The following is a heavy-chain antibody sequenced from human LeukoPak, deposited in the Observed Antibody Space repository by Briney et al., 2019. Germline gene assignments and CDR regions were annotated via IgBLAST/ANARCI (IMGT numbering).Heavy chain of an antibody. J-gene: IGHJ3*02. V-gene: IGHV3-30-3*01. CDR1: GFTFSSYT. Sequence: GGSLRLSCAASGFTFSSYTMHWVRQAPGKGLEWVAVISYDGSNKYYADSVKGRFTISRDNSKNTLYLQMNSLRAEDTAVYYCARVLAAAGTRVWDAFDIWGQGTMVTVSS. D-gene: IGHD6-13*01. CDR2: ISYDGSNK. CDR3: ARVLAAAGTRVWDAFDI.